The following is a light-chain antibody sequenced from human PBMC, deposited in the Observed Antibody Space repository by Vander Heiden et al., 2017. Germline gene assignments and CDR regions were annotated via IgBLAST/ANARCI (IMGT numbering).Light chain of an antibody. V-gene: IGLV2-14*03. Sequence: QSPLPQPASVSGSPGQSITISCTGTSSDIGSYNYVSWYQQHPGKAPKLIIYDVSDRPSGASTRFSGSKSGNAASLTISSLQAEDEADYYCSSYTSSNTWVFGGGTKLTVL. CDR2: DVS. CDR3: SSYTSSNTWV. J-gene: IGLJ3*02. CDR1: SSDIGSYNY.